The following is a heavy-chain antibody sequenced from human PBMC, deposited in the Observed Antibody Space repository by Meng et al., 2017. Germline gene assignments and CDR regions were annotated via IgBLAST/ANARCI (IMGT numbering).Heavy chain of an antibody. Sequence: QITLKESGPTLVKPTQTLTLTCTFSGFSLSTSGVGVGWIRQPPGKALEWVALIYWDDDKRYSPSLXSRLTXTKDTSKNQVILTMTNMDPVDTATXXXALIVGATIQFGYWGQGTLVTVSS. CDR1: GFSLSTSGVG. D-gene: IGHD1-26*01. J-gene: IGHJ4*02. CDR3: ALIVGATIQFGY. V-gene: IGHV2-5*02. CDR2: IYWDDDK.